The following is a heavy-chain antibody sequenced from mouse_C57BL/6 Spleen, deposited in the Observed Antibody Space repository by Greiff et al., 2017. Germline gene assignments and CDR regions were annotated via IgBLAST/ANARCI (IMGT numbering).Heavy chain of an antibody. CDR3: ARRGDWAY. D-gene: IGHD3-3*01. J-gene: IGHJ3*01. V-gene: IGHV5-9*01. CDR1: GFTFSSYT. Sequence: EVQGVESGGGLVKPGGSLKLSCAASGFTFSSYTMSWVRQTPEKRLEWVATISGGGGNTYYPDSVKGRFTISRDNAKNTLYLQMSSLRSEDTALYYCARRGDWAYWGQGTLVTVSA. CDR2: ISGGGGNT.